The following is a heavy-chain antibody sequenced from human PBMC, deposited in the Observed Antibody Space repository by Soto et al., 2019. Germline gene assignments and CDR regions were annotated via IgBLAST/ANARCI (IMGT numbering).Heavy chain of an antibody. V-gene: IGHV3-15*07. J-gene: IGHJ1*01. CDR1: SFTFSNAW. CDR2: IKSKTDGGTI. CDR3: TTIGRSGGA. D-gene: IGHD6-25*01. Sequence: EVQLVESGGGLVKPGGSLRLSCAASSFTFSNAWMKWVRQAPGKGLEWVGRIKSKTDGGTIDYAAPAKGRYTISRDDSKNTQFLQMKSLKTEDKAMYSCTTIGRSGGAWGQGTLVTVSS.